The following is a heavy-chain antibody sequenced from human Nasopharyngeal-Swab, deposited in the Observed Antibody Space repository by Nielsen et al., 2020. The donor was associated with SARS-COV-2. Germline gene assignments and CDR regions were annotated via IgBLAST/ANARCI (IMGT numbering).Heavy chain of an antibody. CDR3: AREGSFRYFDWLLYPLYYGMDV. CDR2: MNSDGSST. V-gene: IGHV3-74*01. D-gene: IGHD3-9*01. Sequence: WIRQPPGKGLVWVSRMNSDGSSTSYADSVKGRFTISRDNAKNTLYLQMNSLRAEDTAVYYCAREGSFRYFDWLLYPLYYGMDVWGQGTTVTVSS. J-gene: IGHJ6*02.